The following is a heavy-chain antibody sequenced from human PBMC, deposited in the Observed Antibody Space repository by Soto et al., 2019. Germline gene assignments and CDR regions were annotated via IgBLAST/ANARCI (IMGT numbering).Heavy chain of an antibody. V-gene: IGHV4-61*01. CDR2: IYYSGST. CDR3: ERERTPGAGRYYFDY. Sequence: SETLSLTCTVSGGSVSSGSYYCSWIRQPPGKGLEWIRYIYYSGSTNYNPSLKSRVTISVETSKNQFSLKLSSVTAADTAVYYCERERTPGAGRYYFDYWGQGTLVTVYS. J-gene: IGHJ4*02. D-gene: IGHD2-8*02. CDR1: GGSVSSGSYY.